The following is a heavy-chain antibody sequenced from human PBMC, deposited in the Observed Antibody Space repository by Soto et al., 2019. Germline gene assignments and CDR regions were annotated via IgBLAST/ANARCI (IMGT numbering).Heavy chain of an antibody. V-gene: IGHV3-23*01. CDR2: ISGSGGST. Sequence: RGSLRLACAASGFTFSSYAMSWVRQAPGKGLEWVLAISGSGGSTYYADSVKGRFTISRDNSKNTLYLQMNSLSAEDTAVYYCARRYSGYDPSDYWGQGTLVTVSS. CDR3: ARRYSGYDPSDY. J-gene: IGHJ4*02. D-gene: IGHD5-12*01. CDR1: GFTFSSYA.